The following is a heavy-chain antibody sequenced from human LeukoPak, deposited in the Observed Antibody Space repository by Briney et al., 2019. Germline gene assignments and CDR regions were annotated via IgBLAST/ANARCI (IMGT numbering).Heavy chain of an antibody. Sequence: ASVKVSCKASGYTFTSYYMHWVRQAPGQGLEWMGIINPSGGSTSYAQKFQGRVTMTRDTSTSTVYMELSSLRSEDTAVYYCARFYRAVWGSYRHGGYFDYWGQGTLVTVSS. CDR1: GYTFTSYY. D-gene: IGHD3-16*02. CDR2: INPSGGST. V-gene: IGHV1-46*01. CDR3: ARFYRAVWGSYRHGGYFDY. J-gene: IGHJ4*02.